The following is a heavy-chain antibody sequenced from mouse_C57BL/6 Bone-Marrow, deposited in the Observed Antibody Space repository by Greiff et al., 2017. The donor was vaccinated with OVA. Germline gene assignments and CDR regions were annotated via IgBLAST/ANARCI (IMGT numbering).Heavy chain of an antibody. V-gene: IGHV1-4*01. J-gene: IGHJ3*01. CDR2: INPSSGYT. D-gene: IGHD1-1*01. CDR3: ARSDYGSSSGFAY. Sequence: LQESWAELARPGASVKMSCKASCYTFTSYTMHWVKQRPGQGLEWIGYINPSSGYTKYNQKFKDKATLTADKSSSTAYMQLSSLTSEDSAVYYCARSDYGSSSGFAYWGQGTLVTVSA. CDR1: CYTFTSYT.